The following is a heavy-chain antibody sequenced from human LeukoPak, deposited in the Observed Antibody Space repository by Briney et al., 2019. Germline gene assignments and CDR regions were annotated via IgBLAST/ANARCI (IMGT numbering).Heavy chain of an antibody. D-gene: IGHD1-26*01. V-gene: IGHV3-74*01. Sequence: PGGSLRLSCAASGFTFSSYWMHWVRQAPGKGLVWVSRINTDGSSTNYMDSVKGRFTISRDDAKNTLYLQMNSLRADDTAVYYCTRSPSLGGSYWGFDYWGQGTLLTVSS. CDR2: INTDGSST. CDR3: TRSPSLGGSYWGFDY. CDR1: GFTFSSYW. J-gene: IGHJ4*02.